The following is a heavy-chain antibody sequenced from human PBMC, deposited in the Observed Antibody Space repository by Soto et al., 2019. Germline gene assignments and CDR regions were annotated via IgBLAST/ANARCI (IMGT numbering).Heavy chain of an antibody. J-gene: IGHJ4*02. CDR3: ARVPFSGYDSRTLDY. CDR1: GGSISGYY. CDR2: IYYSGTT. Sequence: TETLSLTCTVSGGSISGYYWSWIRQLPGKGLEWIGYIYYSGTTSYNPSLNSRVTMSVDTSKNQFSLKVNSVTAADTAMYYCARVPFSGYDSRTLDYWGQGTLVTVSS. D-gene: IGHD5-12*01. V-gene: IGHV4-59*12.